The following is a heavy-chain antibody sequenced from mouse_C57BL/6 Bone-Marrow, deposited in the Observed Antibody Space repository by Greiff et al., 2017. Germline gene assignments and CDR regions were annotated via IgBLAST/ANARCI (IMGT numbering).Heavy chain of an antibody. CDR2: ISSGSSTT. V-gene: IGHV5-17*01. D-gene: IGHD1-1*01. Sequence: EVQGVESGGGLVKPGGSLKLSCAASGFTFSDYGMHWVRQAPEKGLEWVAYISSGSSTTYYADTVKGRFTISRDNAKTNLFLQMTRLRSEDTAMYYCSYYGSSYGYWYFDVWGTGTTVTVSS. CDR1: GFTFSDYG. J-gene: IGHJ1*03. CDR3: SYYGSSYGYWYFDV.